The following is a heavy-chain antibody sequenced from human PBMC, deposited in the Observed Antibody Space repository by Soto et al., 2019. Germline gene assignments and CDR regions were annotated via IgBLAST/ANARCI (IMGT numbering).Heavy chain of an antibody. D-gene: IGHD2-15*01. CDR1: GYSFDTFG. V-gene: IGHV1-18*01. CDR2: ISIEKGDT. J-gene: IGHJ2*01. Sequence: QVQVVQSGAEVKKPGASVKVACKASGYSFDTFGMSWVRQAPGQGLEWMGWISIEKGDTNSAQKVQDRVTMTTDTSTSKADMELRSLTSDDTAVYYFARCYCSVGRCFTCWHFDLWGRGTLVTVSS. CDR3: ARCYCSVGRCFTCWHFDL.